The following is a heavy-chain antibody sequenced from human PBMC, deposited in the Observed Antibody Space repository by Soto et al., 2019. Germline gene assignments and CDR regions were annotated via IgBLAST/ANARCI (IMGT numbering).Heavy chain of an antibody. CDR3: AHRPSYCSGGSCFSGFDY. Sequence: QITLKESGPTLVKPTQTLTLTCTFSGFSLSTSGVGVGWIRQPPGKALEWLALIYWDDDKRYSPSLKSRLTITKDTSKNQVVLTMTNMDPVDTATYYCAHRPSYCSGGSCFSGFDYWGQGTLVTVSS. D-gene: IGHD2-15*01. J-gene: IGHJ4*02. V-gene: IGHV2-5*02. CDR2: IYWDDDK. CDR1: GFSLSTSGVG.